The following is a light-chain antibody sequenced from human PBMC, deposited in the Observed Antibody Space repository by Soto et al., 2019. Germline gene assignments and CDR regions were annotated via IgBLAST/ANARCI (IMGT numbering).Light chain of an antibody. CDR1: QSVSNTY. CDR2: GAS. Sequence: EIVLTQSPGPLSLSRGGRSTLSCRASQSVSNTYLVWYQQKPGQAPRLLIYGASNRATGIPARFSGSGSGTDFTLTISSLEPEDFAVYYCQQYGSSPGTFGQGTKV. CDR3: QQYGSSPGT. J-gene: IGKJ1*01. V-gene: IGKV3-20*01.